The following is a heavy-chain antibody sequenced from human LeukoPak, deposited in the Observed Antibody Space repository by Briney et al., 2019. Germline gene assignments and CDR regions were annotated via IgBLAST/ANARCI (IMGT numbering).Heavy chain of an antibody. CDR1: GGSISSGDYY. CDR2: IYYSGST. Sequence: SETLSLTCTVSGGSISSGDYYWSWIRQPPGKGLEWIGYIYYSGSTYYNPSLKSRVTISVDTSKNQFSLKLSSVTAADTAVYYCARHVAIDWYYFDYWGQGTLVTVSS. J-gene: IGHJ4*02. D-gene: IGHD2-21*01. CDR3: ARHVAIDWYYFDY. V-gene: IGHV4-30-4*01.